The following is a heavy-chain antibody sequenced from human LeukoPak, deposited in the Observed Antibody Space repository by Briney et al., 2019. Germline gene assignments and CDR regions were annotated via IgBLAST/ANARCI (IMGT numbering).Heavy chain of an antibody. D-gene: IGHD3-10*01. CDR2: ISSSSSYI. CDR3: ARDHGLWFGEPFDY. J-gene: IGHJ4*02. V-gene: IGHV3-21*01. Sequence: GGSLRLSCVASGFTFSSYSMNWVRQAPGKGLEWVSSISSSSSYIYYADSVKGRFTISRDNAKNSLYLQMNGLRAEDTAVYYCARDHGLWFGEPFDYWGQGTLVTVSS. CDR1: GFTFSSYS.